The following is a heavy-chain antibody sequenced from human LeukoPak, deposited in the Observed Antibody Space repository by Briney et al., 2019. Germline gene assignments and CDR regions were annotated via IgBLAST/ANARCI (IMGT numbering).Heavy chain of an antibody. J-gene: IGHJ4*02. CDR2: MYSSGST. CDR3: ARGGSYPIIEY. V-gene: IGHV4-59*01. D-gene: IGHD3-10*01. CDR1: GGSISSYY. Sequence: PSETLSLTCTVSGGSISSYYWTWIRQPPGKGLECIGYMYSSGSTTYNPSLKSRVTISVDTSKNQFSLKLSSVTAADTAVYYCARGGSYPIIEYWGQGTLVTVSS.